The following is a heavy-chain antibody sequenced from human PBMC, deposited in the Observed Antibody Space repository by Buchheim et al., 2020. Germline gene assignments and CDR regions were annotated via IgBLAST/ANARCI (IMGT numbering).Heavy chain of an antibody. CDR3: ARQVGTIDY. J-gene: IGHJ4*02. Sequence: QVHLQESGPGLVKPSETLSLTCTVSGGSISGYYLTWLRQLPGRGLEWIGYIHSTGSTHYSPSLKSRVTISVDTSKNQFSLKLSSVTAADTAVYYCARQVGTIDYWGQGTL. V-gene: IGHV4-59*08. CDR1: GGSISGYY. D-gene: IGHD1-26*01. CDR2: IHSTGST.